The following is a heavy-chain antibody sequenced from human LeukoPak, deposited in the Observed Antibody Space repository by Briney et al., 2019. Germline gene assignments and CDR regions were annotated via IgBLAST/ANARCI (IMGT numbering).Heavy chain of an antibody. CDR2: IIPIFGTA. J-gene: IGHJ3*02. CDR3: AARVERYSSLLGAFDI. D-gene: IGHD6-13*01. V-gene: IGHV1-69*05. CDR1: GGTFSSYA. Sequence: ASVKVSCKASGGTFSSYAISWVRQAPGQGLEWMGGIIPIFGTANYAQKFQGRVTITTDESTSTAYMELSSLRSEDTAVYYCAARVERYSSLLGAFDIWGQGTMVAVSS.